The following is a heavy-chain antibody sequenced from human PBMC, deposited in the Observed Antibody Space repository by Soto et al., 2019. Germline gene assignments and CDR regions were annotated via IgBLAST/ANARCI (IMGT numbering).Heavy chain of an antibody. Sequence: PSETLSLTCAVYGGSFSGYYWSWIRQPPGKGLEWIGEINHSGSTNYNPSLKSRVTISVDTSKNQFSLKLSSVTAADTAVYYCAGGIAVAGYWGQGTLVTVSS. CDR3: AGGIAVAGY. V-gene: IGHV4-34*01. CDR1: GGSFSGYY. D-gene: IGHD6-19*01. CDR2: INHSGST. J-gene: IGHJ4*02.